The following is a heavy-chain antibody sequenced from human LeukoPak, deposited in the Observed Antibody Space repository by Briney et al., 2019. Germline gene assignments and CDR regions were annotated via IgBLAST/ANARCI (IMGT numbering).Heavy chain of an antibody. Sequence: SETLSLTCAVYGGSFSGYYWSWIRQPPGKGLEWIGEINHSGSTNYNPSLKSRVTISVDTSKNQFSLKLSSVTAADSAVYYCARAYCTTTSCYLVDPWGQGTLVTVSS. J-gene: IGHJ5*02. D-gene: IGHD2-2*01. CDR3: ARAYCTTTSCYLVDP. V-gene: IGHV4-34*01. CDR2: INHSGST. CDR1: GGSFSGYY.